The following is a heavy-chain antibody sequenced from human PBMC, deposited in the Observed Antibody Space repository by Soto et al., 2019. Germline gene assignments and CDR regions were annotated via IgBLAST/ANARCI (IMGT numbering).Heavy chain of an antibody. CDR1: GFTFSSYA. CDR3: AKDREYDFYTATRFDP. CDR2: LSGSGGST. J-gene: IGHJ5*02. V-gene: IGHV3-23*01. Sequence: EVQLLESGGGLVQPGGSLRLSCAASGFTFSSYAMTWVRQAPGKGLEWVSALSGSGGSTYYADSVKGRFTISRDNSKNTLYLQMNSLRAEDTAIYYCAKDREYDFYTATRFDPWGQGTLVTVSS. D-gene: IGHD3-3*01.